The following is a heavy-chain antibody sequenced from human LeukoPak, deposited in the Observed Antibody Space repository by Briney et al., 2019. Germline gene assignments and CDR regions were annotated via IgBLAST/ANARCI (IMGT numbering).Heavy chain of an antibody. V-gene: IGHV3-11*01. J-gene: IGHJ6*03. D-gene: IGHD6-13*01. CDR1: GFTFSDYY. Sequence: IPGGSLRLSCAASGFTFSDYYMSWIRQAPGKGLEWVSYISSSGSTIYYADSVKGRFTISRDNAKKSLYLQMNSLRAEDTAVYYCARSIAAAGYLHYYYYYMDVWGKGTTVTVSS. CDR3: ARSIAAAGYLHYYYYYMDV. CDR2: ISSSGSTI.